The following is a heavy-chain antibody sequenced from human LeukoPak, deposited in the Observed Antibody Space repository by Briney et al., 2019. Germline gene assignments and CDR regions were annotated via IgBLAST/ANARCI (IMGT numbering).Heavy chain of an antibody. CDR1: GGSISSGGYY. J-gene: IGHJ5*02. Sequence: PSQTLSLTCTVSGGSISSGGYYWSWIRQPPGKGLEWIGYIYHSGSTYYNPSLKSRVTISVDRSKNQFSLKLSSVTAADTAVYYCARGPTTVSPFDPWGQGTLVTVSS. D-gene: IGHD4-11*01. CDR2: IYHSGST. V-gene: IGHV4-30-2*01. CDR3: ARGPTTVSPFDP.